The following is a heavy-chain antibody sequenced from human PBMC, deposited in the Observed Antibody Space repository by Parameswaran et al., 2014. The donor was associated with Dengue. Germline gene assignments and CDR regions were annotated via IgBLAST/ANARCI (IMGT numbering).Heavy chain of an antibody. V-gene: IGHV3-23*01. CDR2: ISGSGGST. D-gene: IGHD3-10*01. CDR3: AKDAPNYYGSGSLFHFDY. Sequence: QPPGKGLEWVSAISGSGGSTYYADSVKGRFTISRDNSKNTLYLQMNSLRAEDTAVYYCAKDAPNYYGSGSLFHFDYWGQGTLVTVSS. J-gene: IGHJ4*02.